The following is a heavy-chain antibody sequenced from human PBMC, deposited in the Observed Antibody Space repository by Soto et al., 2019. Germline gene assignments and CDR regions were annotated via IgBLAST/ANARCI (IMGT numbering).Heavy chain of an antibody. Sequence: ASVTVSCKASGYTFTSYAMHWVRQAPGQRLEWMGWINAGNGNTKYSQKFQGRVTITRDTSASTAYMELSSLRSEDTAVYYCARDSKIVVVPAQSHPENHYYYYYMDVWGKGTTVTVSS. CDR3: ARDSKIVVVPAQSHPENHYYYYYMDV. CDR2: INAGNGNT. J-gene: IGHJ6*03. CDR1: GYTFTSYA. D-gene: IGHD2-2*01. V-gene: IGHV1-3*01.